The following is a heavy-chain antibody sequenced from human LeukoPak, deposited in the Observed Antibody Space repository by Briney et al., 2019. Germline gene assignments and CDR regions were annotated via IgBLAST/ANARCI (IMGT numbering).Heavy chain of an antibody. J-gene: IGHJ4*02. V-gene: IGHV4-34*01. Sequence: SGTLSLTCAVYGGSFSGYYWSWIRQPPGKGLEWIGEINHSGSTNYNPSLKSRVTISVDTSKNQFSLKLSSVTAADTAVYYCARRRRSYYYGSGSPTLFDYWGQGTLVTVSS. CDR3: ARRRRSYYYGSGSPTLFDY. CDR2: INHSGST. CDR1: GGSFSGYY. D-gene: IGHD3-10*01.